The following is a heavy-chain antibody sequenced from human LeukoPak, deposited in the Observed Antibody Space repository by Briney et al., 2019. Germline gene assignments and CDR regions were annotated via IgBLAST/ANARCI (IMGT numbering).Heavy chain of an antibody. Sequence: PSETLSLTCTVAGGSISSYYWSWIRQPPGKGLEWIGYIYYSGSTNYNPSLKSRVTISVDTSKNQFSLKLSSVTAADTAVYYCARSQGGNWGLSDVHWYFDLWCRGTLVTVTS. CDR1: GGSISSYY. CDR2: IYYSGST. V-gene: IGHV4-59*08. D-gene: IGHD7-27*01. CDR3: ARSQGGNWGLSDVHWYFDL. J-gene: IGHJ2*01.